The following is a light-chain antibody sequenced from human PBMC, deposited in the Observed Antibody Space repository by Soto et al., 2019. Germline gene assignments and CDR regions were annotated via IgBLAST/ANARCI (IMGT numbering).Light chain of an antibody. Sequence: DIQMTQSPSTLSASVGDRVTITCRARQSISSWLTWYQQKPGKAPKLLIYDASSLESGVPSRFSGSGSGTEFILTISSLQPDDFATYYGQQYNSYSYTFGQGSKLEIK. V-gene: IGKV1-5*01. CDR3: QQYNSYSYT. CDR2: DAS. CDR1: QSISSW. J-gene: IGKJ2*01.